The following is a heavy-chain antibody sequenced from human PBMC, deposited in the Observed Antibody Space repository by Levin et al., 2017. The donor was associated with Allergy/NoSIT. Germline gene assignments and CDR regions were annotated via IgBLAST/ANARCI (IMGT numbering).Heavy chain of an antibody. CDR2: INHSGST. CDR3: ARRIAVAGMWDDYYYYGMDV. D-gene: IGHD6-19*01. J-gene: IGHJ6*02. Sequence: PSETLSLTCAVYGGSFSGYYWSWIRQPPGKGLEWVGEINHSGSTNYNPSLKSRVPISVDTSKNQFSLKLSSVTAADTAVYYCARRIAVAGMWDDYYYYGMDVWGQGTTVTV. CDR1: GGSFSGYY. V-gene: IGHV4-34*01.